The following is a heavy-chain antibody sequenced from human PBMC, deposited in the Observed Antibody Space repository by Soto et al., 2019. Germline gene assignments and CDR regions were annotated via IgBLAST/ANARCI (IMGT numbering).Heavy chain of an antibody. Sequence: GSLRLSCAGSGFTFSNAWMNWVRQAPGKGLEWVGRVKSKPDGGTRDYTAPVRGRFTISRDDSKNTVYLQMNSLRVEDTALYYCAKGRLESGHPSSLYHFWGQGSLVTVSS. J-gene: IGHJ4*02. CDR1: GFTFSNAW. D-gene: IGHD1-1*01. V-gene: IGHV3-15*07. CDR3: AKGRLESGHPSSLYHF. CDR2: VKSKPDGGTR.